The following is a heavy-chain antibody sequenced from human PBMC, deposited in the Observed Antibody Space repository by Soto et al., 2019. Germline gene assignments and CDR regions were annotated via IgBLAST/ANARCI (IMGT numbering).Heavy chain of an antibody. Sequence: QVQLVESGGGVVQPGRSLRLSCAASGFTFSSYGMHWVRQAPGKGLEWVAVISYDGSNKYYADSVKGRFTISRDNSKNTLYLKMNSLRAEDTAVYYCAKLIVATMGKTAFDIWGQGTMVTVSS. D-gene: IGHD5-12*01. CDR2: ISYDGSNK. V-gene: IGHV3-30*18. J-gene: IGHJ3*02. CDR3: AKLIVATMGKTAFDI. CDR1: GFTFSSYG.